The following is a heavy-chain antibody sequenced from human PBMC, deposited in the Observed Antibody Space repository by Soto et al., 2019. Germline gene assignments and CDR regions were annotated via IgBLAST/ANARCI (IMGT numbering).Heavy chain of an antibody. V-gene: IGHV3-21*01. D-gene: IGHD3-3*01. Sequence: DVQLVESGGGLVKPWGSLRLSCTASGFTFSDYRMDWVRQAPGKGLEWVSSISSVSSYIFYADSVKGRFTISRDNAKNSVYLQMRRLGAEDTAVYYCVRVDFSPDNDFYYYMDVWGKGTAVIVSS. CDR3: VRVDFSPDNDFYYYMDV. CDR1: GFTFSDYR. CDR2: ISSVSSYI. J-gene: IGHJ6*03.